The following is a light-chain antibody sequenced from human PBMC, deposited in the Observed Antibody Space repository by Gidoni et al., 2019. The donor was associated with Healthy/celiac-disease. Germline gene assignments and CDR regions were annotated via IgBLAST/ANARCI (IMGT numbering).Light chain of an antibody. CDR2: SAS. CDR1: QSINSY. V-gene: IGKV1-39*01. CDR3: QQSYSTPLT. J-gene: IGKJ4*01. Sequence: DIQMTQSPSSLSASVGDRVTITFRASQSINSYLNWYQQKPGKAPKLLIYSASSLQSWVPSRFSCSGSGTDFTLTISSLQPEDFATYYCQQSYSTPLTFGGGTKVEIK.